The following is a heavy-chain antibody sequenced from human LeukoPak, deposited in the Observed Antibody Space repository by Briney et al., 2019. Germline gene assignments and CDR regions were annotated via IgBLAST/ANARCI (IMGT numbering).Heavy chain of an antibody. D-gene: IGHD3-16*01. Sequence: ASVKVSCKASGYTFTSYYMHWVRQAPGQGLEWMGIISPSGGSTSYAQKFQGRVTMTRDMSTSTDYMELSSLRSDDTAVYFCARDTSEGDYAWWFDPWGQGTLVTVAS. V-gene: IGHV1-46*01. J-gene: IGHJ5*02. CDR1: GYTFTSYY. CDR3: ARDTSEGDYAWWFDP. CDR2: ISPSGGST.